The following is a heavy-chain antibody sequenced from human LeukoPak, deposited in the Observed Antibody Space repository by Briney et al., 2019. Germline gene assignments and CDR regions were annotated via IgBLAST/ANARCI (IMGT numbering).Heavy chain of an antibody. D-gene: IGHD2-15*01. J-gene: IGHJ4*02. V-gene: IGHV3-23*01. CDR3: AKDRRSGSGQDTMIDY. CDR1: GFTFSSYA. CDR2: ISGSGGAT. Sequence: GGSLRLSCAASGFTFSSYAMSWVRQAPGKGLEWVSVISGSGGATYYADSVQGRFTISRDNSKNTVHLQMNSLRVEDTATYYCAKDRRSGSGQDTMIDYWGQGTLVTVPS.